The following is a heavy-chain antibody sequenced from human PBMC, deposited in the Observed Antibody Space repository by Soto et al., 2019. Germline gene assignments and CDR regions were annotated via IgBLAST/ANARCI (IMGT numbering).Heavy chain of an antibody. V-gene: IGHV1-2*02. CDR2: INPNSGGT. J-gene: IGHJ4*02. D-gene: IGHD2-2*01. CDR1: GYTFTDYV. CDR3: ARDTKIPANAIHDGR. Sequence: VEMVQSGAEVKKPGASVRVSCKASGYTFTDYVIHWVRQAPGQGLEWMGWINPNSGGTNYAQKFQGRVTRTRDTSITTVYLELSRLRSDDTATYYWARDTKIPANAIHDGRGGQGTRVTVSS.